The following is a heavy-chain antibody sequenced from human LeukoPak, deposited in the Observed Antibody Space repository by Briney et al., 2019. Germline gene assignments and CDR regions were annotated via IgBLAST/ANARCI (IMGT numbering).Heavy chain of an antibody. Sequence: PSETLSLTCTVSGGSISSGGYYWSWIRQHPGKGLEWIGYIYYGGSTYYNPSLKSRVTISVDTSKNQFSLKLSSVTAADTAVYYCARMTTVTTTNDAFDIWGQGTMVTVSS. CDR2: IYYGGST. CDR1: GGSISSGGYY. V-gene: IGHV4-31*03. CDR3: ARMTTVTTTNDAFDI. D-gene: IGHD4-17*01. J-gene: IGHJ3*02.